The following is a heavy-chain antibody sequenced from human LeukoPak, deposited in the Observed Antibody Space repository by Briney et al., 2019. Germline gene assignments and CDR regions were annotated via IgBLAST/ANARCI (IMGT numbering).Heavy chain of an antibody. CDR2: ISGSDYST. J-gene: IGHJ4*02. Sequence: GGSLRLSCAASGFTFSVYAMSWVRQAPGKGLEWVPAISGSDYSTYYADSVKGRFTISRDNSKDALYLQMNSLRAEDTAVYYCARDFGELDYWGQGTLVTVSS. CDR3: ARDFGELDY. CDR1: GFTFSVYA. D-gene: IGHD3-3*01. V-gene: IGHV3-23*01.